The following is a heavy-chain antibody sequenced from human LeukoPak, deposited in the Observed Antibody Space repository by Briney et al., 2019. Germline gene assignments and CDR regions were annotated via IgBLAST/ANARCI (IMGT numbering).Heavy chain of an antibody. D-gene: IGHD2-21*02. J-gene: IGHJ4*02. Sequence: GGSLRLSCAASGFTFSTYGMHWVRQAPGKGLEWVAFIRYEYYTDSVKGRFTISRDNSKNTLYLQMNNLRAEDTALYYCAKSHHVTAIDYWGQGTLVTVSS. CDR3: AKSHHVTAIDY. CDR1: GFTFSTYG. V-gene: IGHV3-30*02. CDR2: IRYE.